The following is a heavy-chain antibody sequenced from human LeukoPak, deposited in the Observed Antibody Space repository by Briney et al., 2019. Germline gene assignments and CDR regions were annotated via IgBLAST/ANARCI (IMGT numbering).Heavy chain of an antibody. V-gene: IGHV3-30*18. CDR1: GFTFSSYG. J-gene: IGHJ4*02. Sequence: GGSLRLSCAASGFTFSSYGMHWVRQAPGKGLEWVAVISYDGSNKYYADSVKGRFTISRDNSKNTLYLQMNSLRAEDTAVYYCAKDGDYYDSSGYYQIDYWGQGTLVTVSS. CDR3: AKDGDYYDSSGYYQIDY. CDR2: ISYDGSNK. D-gene: IGHD3-22*01.